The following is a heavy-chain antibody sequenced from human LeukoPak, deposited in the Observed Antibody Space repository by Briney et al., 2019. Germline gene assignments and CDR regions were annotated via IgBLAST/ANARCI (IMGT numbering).Heavy chain of an antibody. CDR3: ARDQPYYDSSGYYLGLD. Sequence: ASVTVSCKASGYTFTSYGISWVRQAPGQGLEWMGWISAYNGNTNYAQKLQGRVTMTTDTSTSTAYMELRSLRSDDTAVYYCARDQPYYDSSGYYLGLDWGQGTLVTVSS. D-gene: IGHD3-22*01. CDR2: ISAYNGNT. CDR1: GYTFTSYG. V-gene: IGHV1-18*01. J-gene: IGHJ4*02.